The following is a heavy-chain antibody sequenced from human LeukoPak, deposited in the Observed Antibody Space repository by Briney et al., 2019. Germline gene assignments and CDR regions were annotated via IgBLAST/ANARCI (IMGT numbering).Heavy chain of an antibody. CDR3: ARDPSWVLSDDEAAAVYFDY. J-gene: IGHJ4*02. V-gene: IGHV3-30*02. D-gene: IGHD6-13*01. CDR2: IRYDGSNK. CDR1: GFTFSRYG. Sequence: GGSLRLSCAASGFTFSRYGMHWVRQAPGKGLEWVAFIRYDGSNKYYADSVKGRFTISRDNSKNTLYLQMNSLRAEDTAVYYCARDPSWVLSDDEAAAVYFDYWGQGTLVTVSS.